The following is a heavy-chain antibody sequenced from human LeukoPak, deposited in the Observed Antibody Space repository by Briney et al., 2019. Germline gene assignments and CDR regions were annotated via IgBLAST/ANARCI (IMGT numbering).Heavy chain of an antibody. Sequence: SETLSLTCTVSGGSISSSSYYWGWIRQPPGKGQEWIGEINHSGSTNYNPSLKSRVTISVDTSKNQFSLKLSSVTAADTAVYYCARGPWRYYDSSGCYYDEYFQHWGQGTLVTVSS. CDR3: ARGPWRYYDSSGCYYDEYFQH. CDR2: INHSGST. D-gene: IGHD3-22*01. J-gene: IGHJ1*01. V-gene: IGHV4-39*07. CDR1: GGSISSSSYY.